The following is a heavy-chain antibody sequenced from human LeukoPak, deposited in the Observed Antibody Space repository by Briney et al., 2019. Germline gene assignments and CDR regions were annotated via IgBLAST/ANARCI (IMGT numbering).Heavy chain of an antibody. CDR3: ARDRPTYGTHLY. CDR2: IYSGGGT. J-gene: IGHJ4*02. V-gene: IGHV3-53*01. CDR1: GFTVSSNY. D-gene: IGHD1-14*01. Sequence: GGSLRLSCAASGFTVSSNYMSWVRQAPGKGLEWVSVIYSGGGTYYADSVKGRFTISRDNSKNTLYLQMNSLRAEDTAVYYCARDRPTYGTHLYWGQGTLVTVSS.